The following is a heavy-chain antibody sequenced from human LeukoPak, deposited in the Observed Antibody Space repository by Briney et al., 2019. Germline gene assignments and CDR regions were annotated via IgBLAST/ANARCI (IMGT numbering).Heavy chain of an antibody. CDR3: ARGQGQFSSPWQWGPRRKNFYYYGIDV. J-gene: IGHJ6*01. CDR2: ISSDGNT. V-gene: IGHV3-66*01. Sequence: GGSLRLSCAASGFTVSSSSMNWVRLGPGKGLEWVSAISSDGNTYYADSVKGGFTISSNNSRNNLSLQMHRLRDDDTAVYDCARGQGQFSSPWQWGPRRKNFYYYGIDVWLQGTKV. D-gene: IGHD6-19*01. CDR1: GFTVSSSS.